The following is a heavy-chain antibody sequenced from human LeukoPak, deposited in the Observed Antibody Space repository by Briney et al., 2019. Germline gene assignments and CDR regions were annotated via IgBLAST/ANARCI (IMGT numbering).Heavy chain of an antibody. D-gene: IGHD4-23*01. V-gene: IGHV3-66*01. Sequence: HAGGSLRVSCAASGFTVSSNYMSWVRQAPGKGLDWVSVIYRGGSTYYADSVKGRFTISRDNSKNTLYLQMNSLRAEDTAVYYCARGLYGDPVGFDFWGQGILVTVSS. CDR3: ARGLYGDPVGFDF. CDR2: IYRGGST. J-gene: IGHJ4*02. CDR1: GFTVSSNY.